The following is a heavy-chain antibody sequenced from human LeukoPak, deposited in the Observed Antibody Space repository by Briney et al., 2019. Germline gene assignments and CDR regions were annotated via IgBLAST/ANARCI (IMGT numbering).Heavy chain of an antibody. CDR1: GYTFTGYY. Sequence: GGSVKVSCTASGYTFTGYYMHWVRQAPGQGLEWMGWINPNSGGTNYAQKFQGRVTMTRDTSISTAYMELSRLRSDDTAVYYCARSSRNGYSSGWYGDYWGQGTLVSLSS. D-gene: IGHD6-19*01. CDR2: INPNSGGT. J-gene: IGHJ4*02. V-gene: IGHV1-2*02. CDR3: ARSSRNGYSSGWYGDY.